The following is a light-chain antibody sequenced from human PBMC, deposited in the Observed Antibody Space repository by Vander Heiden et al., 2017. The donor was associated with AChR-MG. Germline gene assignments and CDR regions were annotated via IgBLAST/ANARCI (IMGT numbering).Light chain of an antibody. CDR3: QSYDTSLSGLHV. Sequence: QSLLTPPPSVSGAPGQRVTISCTGSSSNFGAGFAVHWYQQLPGTVPKLLIYDDFYRPSGVPDRFSGSKSGTSAALAITGLQAEDEADYYCQSYDTSLSGLHVFGGGTRLTVL. V-gene: IGLV1-40*01. CDR1: SSNFGAGFA. J-gene: IGLJ2*01. CDR2: DDF.